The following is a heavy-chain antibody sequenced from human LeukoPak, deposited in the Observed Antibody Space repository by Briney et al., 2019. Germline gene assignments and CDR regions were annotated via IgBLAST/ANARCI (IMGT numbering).Heavy chain of an antibody. V-gene: IGHV3-48*03. CDR1: GFILSNYK. CDR2: ISSGGSTT. CDR3: AREDERYCSSTSCNPLFDY. D-gene: IGHD2-2*01. Sequence: GGSLRLSCATSGFILSNYKMSWARQAPGTGLEWVSHISSGGSTTYYADSVKGRFTMSRDNGKSSVYLQMNSLRAEDTAIYYCAREDERYCSSTSCNPLFDYWGQGTLVTVSS. J-gene: IGHJ4*02.